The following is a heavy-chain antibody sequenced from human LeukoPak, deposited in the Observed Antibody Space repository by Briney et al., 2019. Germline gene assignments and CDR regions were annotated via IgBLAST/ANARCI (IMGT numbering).Heavy chain of an antibody. J-gene: IGHJ6*04. V-gene: IGHV3-7*03. CDR2: IKQDGSEK. Sequence: GGSLRLSCAASGFTFSSYWMSWVRQAPGKGLEWVANIKQDGSEKYYVDFVKGRFTISRDNAKNSLYLQMNSLRAEDTAVYYCARDSYVRGVITPYYYYYYGMDVWGKGTTVTVSS. D-gene: IGHD3-10*02. CDR3: ARDSYVRGVITPYYYYYYGMDV. CDR1: GFTFSSYW.